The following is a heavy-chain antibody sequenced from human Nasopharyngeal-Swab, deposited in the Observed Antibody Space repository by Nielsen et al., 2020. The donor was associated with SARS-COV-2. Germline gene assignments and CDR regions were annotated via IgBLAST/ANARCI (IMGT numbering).Heavy chain of an antibody. V-gene: IGHV3-53*04. CDR3: ARDDYGDYEDAFDI. Sequence: VRQMPGKGLEWVSVIYSGGSTYYADSVKGRFTISRHNSKNTLYLQMNSLRAEDTAVYYCARDDYGDYEDAFDIWGQGTMVTVSS. J-gene: IGHJ3*02. D-gene: IGHD4-17*01. CDR2: IYSGGST.